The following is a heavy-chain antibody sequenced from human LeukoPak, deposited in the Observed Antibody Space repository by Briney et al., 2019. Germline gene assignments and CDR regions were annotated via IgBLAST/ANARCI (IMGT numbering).Heavy chain of an antibody. V-gene: IGHV3-9*01. CDR1: GFTFDDYA. J-gene: IGHJ1*01. Sequence: GGSLRLSCAASGFTFDDYAMHWVRQAPGKGLEWVSGISWNSGSIGYADSVKGRFTISRDNAKNSLYLQMNSLRAEDTALYYCAKDEVVVITGYFQHWGQGTLVTVSS. D-gene: IGHD3-22*01. CDR2: ISWNSGSI. CDR3: AKDEVVVITGYFQH.